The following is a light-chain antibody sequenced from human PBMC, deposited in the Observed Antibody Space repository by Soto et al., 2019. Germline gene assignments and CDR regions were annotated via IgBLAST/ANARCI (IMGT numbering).Light chain of an antibody. J-gene: IGLJ3*02. CDR3: SSYTSSSTLNWV. Sequence: QSVLTQPASVSGSPGQSITISCTGTSSDVGGYNYVSWYQQHPGKAPKLMIYEVTNRPSGVSNRFSGSKSGNTASLTISGLQAEDEADYYCSSYTSSSTLNWVFGGGTKLPS. V-gene: IGLV2-14*01. CDR2: EVT. CDR1: SSDVGGYNY.